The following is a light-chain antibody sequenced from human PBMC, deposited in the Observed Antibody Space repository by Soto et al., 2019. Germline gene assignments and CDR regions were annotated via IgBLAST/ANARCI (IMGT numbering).Light chain of an antibody. CDR3: SSVEASNNLL. Sequence: QSALTQPASVSGSPGQSITISCTGTSGDIGSYNRVSWYQQHPGKAPKLMIYEVSKRPSGVPDRFCGTKSGNAASLTVSGLQVEDEADYYCSSVEASNNLLFGGGTKLTVL. CDR2: EVS. V-gene: IGLV2-8*01. CDR1: SGDIGSYNR. J-gene: IGLJ2*01.